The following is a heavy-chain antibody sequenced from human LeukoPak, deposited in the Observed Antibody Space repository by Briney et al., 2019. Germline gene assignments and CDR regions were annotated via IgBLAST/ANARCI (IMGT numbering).Heavy chain of an antibody. D-gene: IGHD1-1*01. CDR1: GFTFSSYA. CDR2: ISYDGSNK. V-gene: IGHV3-30*04. Sequence: RSGGSLRLSCAASGFTFSSYAMHWVRQDPGKGLEWVAVISYDGSNKYYADSVKGRFTISRDNSKNTLYLQMNSLRAEDTAVYYCARRLEPWGQGTLVTVSS. CDR3: ARRLEP. J-gene: IGHJ4*02.